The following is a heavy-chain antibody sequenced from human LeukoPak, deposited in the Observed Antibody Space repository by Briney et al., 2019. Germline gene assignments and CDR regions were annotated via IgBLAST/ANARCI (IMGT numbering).Heavy chain of an antibody. CDR1: GYTFTSYD. J-gene: IGHJ4*02. Sequence: ASVKVSCKDSGYTFTSYDINWVRQATGQGLECMGWMNPNSGNTGYAQKFQGRVTMTRNTSISTAYMELSSLISEDTSVYYCARGPWRSSTSCYYYWGQGTLVTVSS. CDR2: MNPNSGNT. V-gene: IGHV1-8*01. D-gene: IGHD2-2*01. CDR3: ARGPWRSSTSCYYY.